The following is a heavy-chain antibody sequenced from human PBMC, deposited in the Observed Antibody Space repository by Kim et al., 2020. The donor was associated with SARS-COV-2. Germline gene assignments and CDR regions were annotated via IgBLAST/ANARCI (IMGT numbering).Heavy chain of an antibody. V-gene: IGHV3-33*01. J-gene: IGHJ4*02. CDR3: ARAMIVVAPFDY. Sequence: GGSLRLSCAASGFTFSSYGMHWVRQAPGKGLEWVAVIWYDGSNKYYADSVKGRFTISRDNSKNTLYLQMNSLRAEDTAVYYCARAMIVVAPFDYWGQGTLVTVSS. D-gene: IGHD3-22*01. CDR2: IWYDGSNK. CDR1: GFTFSSYG.